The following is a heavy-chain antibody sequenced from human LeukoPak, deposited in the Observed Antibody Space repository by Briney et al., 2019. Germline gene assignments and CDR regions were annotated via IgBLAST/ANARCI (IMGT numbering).Heavy chain of an antibody. CDR3: ARAYAGGIFDS. V-gene: IGHV3-7*04. CDR2: IKQDGSEN. CDR1: GFTFSSYA. D-gene: IGHD3-16*01. J-gene: IGHJ4*02. Sequence: QPGGSLRLSCAASGFTFSSYAMSWVRQAPGKGLEWVANIKQDGSENYYVDSVRGRFTISRDNAKNSLYLQMNSLRAEDTAMYYCARAYAGGIFDSWGQGTLVTVSS.